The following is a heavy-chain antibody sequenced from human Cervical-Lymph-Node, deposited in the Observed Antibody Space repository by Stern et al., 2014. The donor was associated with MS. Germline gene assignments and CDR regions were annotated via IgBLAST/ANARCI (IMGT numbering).Heavy chain of an antibody. CDR1: EYTLTELS. V-gene: IGHV1-24*01. Sequence: QVQLVQSGAEVKKPGASVKVSCKVSEYTLTELSMHWVRQAPGKGLEWMGRFDPQDGKTIYAQRFQGRVTLTEDKPTNTAYMELSSLRSDDTAVYYCATVVEISGSYLFDSWGQGTLVTVSS. CDR3: ATVVEISGSYLFDS. D-gene: IGHD1-26*01. CDR2: FDPQDGKT. J-gene: IGHJ4*02.